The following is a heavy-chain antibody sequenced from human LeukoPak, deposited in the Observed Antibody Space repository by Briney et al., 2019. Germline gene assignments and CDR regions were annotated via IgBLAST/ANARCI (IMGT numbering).Heavy chain of an antibody. CDR1: GFTFRSYT. Sequence: GGSLRLSCAASGFTFRSYTMSWVRQAPGQGLEWVSSISTSSSYVYYAETLKGRFTISRDNAKNSLFLHMSSLRVEDTAVYYCARDLEDYQNFGEMSFWGQGTLVTVSA. CDR3: ARDLEDYQNFGEMSF. J-gene: IGHJ4*02. D-gene: IGHD3-10*01. V-gene: IGHV3-21*01. CDR2: ISTSSSYV.